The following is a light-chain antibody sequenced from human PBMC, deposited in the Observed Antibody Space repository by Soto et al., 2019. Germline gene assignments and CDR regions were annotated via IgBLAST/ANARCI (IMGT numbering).Light chain of an antibody. CDR1: QSVSTSY. Sequence: EIVLTQSPGTLSSSPGERATLSCRASQSVSTSYLAWYQQKPGQAPRLLIYGASSRATGIPDRFSGSGSGTDFTITISRLEPADFAVYYCQQYGSSPALTFGGGTKVEIK. CDR2: GAS. CDR3: QQYGSSPALT. J-gene: IGKJ4*01. V-gene: IGKV3-20*01.